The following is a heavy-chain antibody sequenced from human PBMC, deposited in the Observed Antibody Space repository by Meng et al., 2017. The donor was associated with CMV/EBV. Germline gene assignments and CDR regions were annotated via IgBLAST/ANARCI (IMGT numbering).Heavy chain of an antibody. V-gene: IGHV3-9*01. CDR2: ISWNSGSI. J-gene: IGHJ4*02. Sequence: LKISCAASGFTFDDYAMYWVRQAPGEGLEWVSGISWNSGSIGYADSVKGRFTISRDNAKNSLYLQMNSLRAEDTALYYCAKDNARYCSSTSCYRFDYWGQGTLVTVSS. CDR3: AKDNARYCSSTSCYRFDY. CDR1: GFTFDDYA. D-gene: IGHD2-2*01.